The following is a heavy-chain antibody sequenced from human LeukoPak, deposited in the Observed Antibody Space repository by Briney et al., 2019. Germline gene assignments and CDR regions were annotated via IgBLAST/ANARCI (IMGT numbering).Heavy chain of an antibody. V-gene: IGHV3-48*04. CDR3: AKVGYYYDSSGYPS. CDR2: ISSSGTTT. D-gene: IGHD3-22*01. J-gene: IGHJ1*01. CDR1: GFTFSGYS. Sequence: GGSLRLSCAASGFTFSGYSMNWVRQAPGKGLEWVSYISSSGTTTYYADSVKGRLTISRDNAKNSLYLQMNSLRAEDTAVYYCAKVGYYYDSSGYPSWGQGTLVTVSS.